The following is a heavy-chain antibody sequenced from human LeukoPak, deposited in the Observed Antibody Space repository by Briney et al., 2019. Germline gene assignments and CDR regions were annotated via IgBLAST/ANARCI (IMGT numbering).Heavy chain of an antibody. CDR1: GGSISSSY. V-gene: IGHV4-4*07. J-gene: IGHJ4*02. CDR3: ARSVAAGVFDF. Sequence: SETPSLTCTVSGGSISSSYWSWIRQPAGKGLEWIGRIYISGSTNYNPSLKSRVTMSLDTSKNQFSLNLSSVTAADTAVYYCARSVAAGVFDFWGQGTLVTVSS. CDR2: IYISGST. D-gene: IGHD6-13*01.